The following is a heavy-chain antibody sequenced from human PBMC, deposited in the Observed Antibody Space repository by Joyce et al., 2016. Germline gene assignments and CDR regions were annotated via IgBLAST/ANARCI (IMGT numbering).Heavy chain of an antibody. Sequence: QLQLQESGPGLVKPSETLSLTCTVSGGSISSSSFSWAWLRQPPGKGLEWIGTIYYTRNTYDNSSLKSRVTISVDTPKNQFSLKMSSVTAADTAVYYCARDNFVLVPASNGFDYWGQGTLAIVSS. CDR2: IYYTRNT. V-gene: IGHV4-39*07. CDR1: GGSISSSSFS. CDR3: ARDNFVLVPASNGFDY. D-gene: IGHD2-2*01. J-gene: IGHJ4*02.